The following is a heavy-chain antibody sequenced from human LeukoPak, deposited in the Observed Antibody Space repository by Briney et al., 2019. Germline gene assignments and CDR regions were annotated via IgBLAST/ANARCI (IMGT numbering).Heavy chain of an antibody. D-gene: IGHD6-13*01. V-gene: IGHV3-9*01. Sequence: GGSLRLSCAASGFTFDDYAMHWARQPPGKGLEWVSGIRWNSGSIGYADSVKGRFTISRDNAKNSLYLQMNSLRAEDTALYYCAKDAQDSSSWFQIDYWGQGTLVTVSS. J-gene: IGHJ4*02. CDR1: GFTFDDYA. CDR2: IRWNSGSI. CDR3: AKDAQDSSSWFQIDY.